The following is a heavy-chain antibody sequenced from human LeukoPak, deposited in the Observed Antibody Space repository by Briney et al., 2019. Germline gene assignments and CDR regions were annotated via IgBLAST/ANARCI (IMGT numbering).Heavy chain of an antibody. CDR2: IYYSGST. CDR1: GGSISSSSYY. D-gene: IGHD1-26*01. CDR3: ARVWELSDAFDI. V-gene: IGHV4-39*07. Sequence: NLSETLSLTCTVSGGSISSSSYYWGWIRQPPGKGLEWIGSIYYSGSTPYNPSLKSRVTISVDTSKNQFSLKLSSVTAADAAVYYCARVWELSDAFDIWGQGTMVTVSS. J-gene: IGHJ3*02.